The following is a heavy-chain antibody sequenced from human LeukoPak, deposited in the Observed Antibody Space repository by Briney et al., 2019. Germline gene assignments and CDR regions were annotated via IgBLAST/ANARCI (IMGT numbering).Heavy chain of an antibody. CDR1: GGPISSYY. CDR2: IYTSGST. CDR3: ARDGYSSSWFYYYYGMDV. V-gene: IGHV4-4*07. J-gene: IGHJ6*02. Sequence: PSETLSLTCTVSGGPISSYYWSWIRQPAGKGLEWIGRIYTSGSTNYNPSLKSRVTMSVDTSKNQFSLKLSSVTAADTAVYYCARDGYSSSWFYYYYGMDVWGQGTTVTVSS. D-gene: IGHD6-13*01.